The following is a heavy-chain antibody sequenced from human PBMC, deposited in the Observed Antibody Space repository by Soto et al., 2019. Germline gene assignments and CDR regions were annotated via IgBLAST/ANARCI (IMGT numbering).Heavy chain of an antibody. V-gene: IGHV1-69*02. Sequence: QVQLVQSGAEVKKPGSSVKVSCKASGGTFSSYTISWVRQAPGQGLEWMGRIIPILGIAHYAQKFQGRVTITADKSTSKAYVGLGRLRSEDTAVYYCARGSSGSYLDYWGQGTLVTVSS. D-gene: IGHD1-26*01. CDR1: GGTFSSYT. J-gene: IGHJ4*02. CDR2: IIPILGIA. CDR3: ARGSSGSYLDY.